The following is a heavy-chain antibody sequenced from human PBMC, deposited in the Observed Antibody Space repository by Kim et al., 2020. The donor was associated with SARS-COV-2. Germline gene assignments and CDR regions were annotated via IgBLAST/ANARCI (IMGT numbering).Heavy chain of an antibody. CDR1: GGSFSGYY. CDR2: INHSGST. V-gene: IGHV4-34*01. J-gene: IGHJ2*01. Sequence: SETLSLTCAVYGGSFSGYYWSWIRQPPGKGLEWIGEINHSGSTNYNPSLKSRVTISVDTSKNQFSLKLSSVTAADTAVYYCARVWYSGSYQYWYFDLWGRGTLVTVSS. CDR3: ARVWYSGSYQYWYFDL. D-gene: IGHD1-26*01.